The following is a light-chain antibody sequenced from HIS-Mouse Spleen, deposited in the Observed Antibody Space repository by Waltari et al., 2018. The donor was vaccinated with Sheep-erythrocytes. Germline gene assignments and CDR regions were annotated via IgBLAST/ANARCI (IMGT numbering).Light chain of an antibody. CDR2: DVS. CDR1: SSDVGGYNY. J-gene: IGLJ1*01. Sequence: QSALTQPRSVSGSPGQSVTISCTGTSSDVGGYNYVSWYQQHPGKAPKLMIYDVSKRASGVPERFSGSKSGNAASLTISGRQAEDEADYYCCSYAGSYNHVFATGTKVTVL. V-gene: IGLV2-11*01. CDR3: CSYAGSYNHV.